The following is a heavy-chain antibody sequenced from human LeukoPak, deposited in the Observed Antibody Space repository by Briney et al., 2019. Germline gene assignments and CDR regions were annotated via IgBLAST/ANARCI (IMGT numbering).Heavy chain of an antibody. Sequence: GGSLRLSCAASGFTFSSYAMSWVRQAPGKGLEWVSAISGSGGSTYYADSVKGRFTISRDNSKNTLYLQMNSLIAEDTAVYYCARPYCSGGSCYSQVALWGQGTLVTVSS. CDR1: GFTFSSYA. D-gene: IGHD2-15*01. CDR3: ARPYCSGGSCYSQVAL. J-gene: IGHJ4*02. CDR2: ISGSGGST. V-gene: IGHV3-23*01.